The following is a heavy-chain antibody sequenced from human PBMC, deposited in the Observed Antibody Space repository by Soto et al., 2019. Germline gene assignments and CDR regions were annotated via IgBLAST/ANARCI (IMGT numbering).Heavy chain of an antibody. CDR3: ARLLGYSGYELSDY. D-gene: IGHD5-12*01. V-gene: IGHV1-18*01. CDR2: ISAYNGNT. CDR1: GYTFTSYG. Sequence: QVQLVQSGAEVKKPGASVKVSCKASGYTFTSYGISWARQPPGQGLEWMGWISAYNGNTNYAQKLEGTVTITTDTSTSTAYMELRSLRSDDTAVYYCARLLGYSGYELSDYWGQGTLVTVSS. J-gene: IGHJ4*02.